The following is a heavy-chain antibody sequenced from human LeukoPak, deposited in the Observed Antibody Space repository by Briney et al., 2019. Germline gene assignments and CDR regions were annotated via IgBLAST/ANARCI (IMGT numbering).Heavy chain of an antibody. V-gene: IGHV3-74*01. CDR2: ISSDGSST. D-gene: IGHD2-15*01. CDR1: GFTFSSYW. CDR3: ARAGEVVVAATDY. Sequence: QPGGSLRLSCAASGFTFSSYWMHWVRQVPGKGLVWVSRISSDGSSTSYADSVKGRFTISRDNAKNSLYLQMNSLRAEDTAVYYCARAGEVVVAATDYWGQGTLVTVSS. J-gene: IGHJ4*02.